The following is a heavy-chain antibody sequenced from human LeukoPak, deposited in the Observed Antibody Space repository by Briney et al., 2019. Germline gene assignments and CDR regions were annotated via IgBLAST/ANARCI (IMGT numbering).Heavy chain of an antibody. CDR1: GYTFTSYD. J-gene: IGHJ6*02. V-gene: IGHV1-8*01. CDR2: MNPNSGNT. Sequence: EASVKVSCKASGYTFTSYDINWVRQATGQGLEWMGWMNPNSGNTGYAQKFQGRVTMTRNTSISTAYMELSSLRSEDTAVYYCALWRDIVAGLYYYYGMDVWGQGTTVTVSS. D-gene: IGHD2-15*01. CDR3: ALWRDIVAGLYYYYGMDV.